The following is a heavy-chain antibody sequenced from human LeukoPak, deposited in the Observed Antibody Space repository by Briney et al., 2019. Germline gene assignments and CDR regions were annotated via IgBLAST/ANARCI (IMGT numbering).Heavy chain of an antibody. D-gene: IGHD3-9*01. Sequence: PSETLSLTCTVSGGSISSGSYYWSWIRQPAGKGLEWIGRIYTSGSTNYNPSLKSRVTISVDTSKNQFSLKLSSVTAADTAVYYCARAPKTGRQPTYYFDYWGQGTLVTVSS. J-gene: IGHJ4*02. CDR3: ARAPKTGRQPTYYFDY. CDR2: IYTSGST. V-gene: IGHV4-61*02. CDR1: GGSISSGSYY.